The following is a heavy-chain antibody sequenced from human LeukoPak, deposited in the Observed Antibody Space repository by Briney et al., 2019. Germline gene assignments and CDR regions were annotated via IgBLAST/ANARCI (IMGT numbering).Heavy chain of an antibody. V-gene: IGHV4-34*01. CDR2: INHSGST. D-gene: IGHD6-13*01. CDR1: GGSFSGYY. Sequence: PSETLSLTCAVYGGSFSGYYWSWIRQPPGKGLEWIGEINHSGSTNYNPSLKSRVTISVDTSKNQFSLKLSSVTAADTAVYYCAGGDDEQSSSTGKYYYYGMDVWGQGTTVTVSS. J-gene: IGHJ6*02. CDR3: AGGDDEQSSSTGKYYYYGMDV.